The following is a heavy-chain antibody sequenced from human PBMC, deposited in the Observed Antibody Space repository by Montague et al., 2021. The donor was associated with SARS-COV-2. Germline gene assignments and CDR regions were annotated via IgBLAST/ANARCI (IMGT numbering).Heavy chain of an antibody. CDR2: ISSSSSYI. D-gene: IGHD2-15*01. CDR1: GFTFSSYS. CDR3: ARDAHVVVVAAAFSS. J-gene: IGHJ4*02. Sequence: SLRLSCAASGFTFSSYSMNWVRQAPGKGLERVSSISSSSSYIYYADSVKGRFTISRDNAKNSLYLQMNSLRAEDTAVYYCARDAHVVVVAAAFSSWGQGTLVTVSS. V-gene: IGHV3-21*01.